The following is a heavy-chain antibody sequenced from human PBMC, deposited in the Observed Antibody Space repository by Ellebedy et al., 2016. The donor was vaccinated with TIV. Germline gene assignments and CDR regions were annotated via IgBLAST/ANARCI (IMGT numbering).Heavy chain of an antibody. V-gene: IGHV1-8*01. Sequence: ASVKVSXXASGYTFSSYDINWVRQATGQGLEWMGWMNPNSGNTGYAQKFQGRVTMTEDTSTDTAYMELSSLRSEDTAVYYCAVVPAAIPDAFDIWGQGTMVTVSS. CDR1: GYTFSSYD. CDR2: MNPNSGNT. D-gene: IGHD2-2*01. CDR3: AVVPAAIPDAFDI. J-gene: IGHJ3*02.